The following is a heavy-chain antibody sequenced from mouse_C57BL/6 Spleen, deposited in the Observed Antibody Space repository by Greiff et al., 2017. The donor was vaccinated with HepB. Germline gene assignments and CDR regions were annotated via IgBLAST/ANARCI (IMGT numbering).Heavy chain of an antibody. J-gene: IGHJ2*01. Sequence: VQLQQSGAELARPGASVKLSCKASGYTFTSYGISWVKQRTGQGLEWIGEIYPRSGNTYYNEKFKGKATLTADKSSSTAYMELRSLTSDDSAVYFCAREVLPHYFDYWGQGTTLTVSS. CDR3: AREVLPHYFDY. V-gene: IGHV1-81*01. CDR2: IYPRSGNT. CDR1: GYTFTSYG.